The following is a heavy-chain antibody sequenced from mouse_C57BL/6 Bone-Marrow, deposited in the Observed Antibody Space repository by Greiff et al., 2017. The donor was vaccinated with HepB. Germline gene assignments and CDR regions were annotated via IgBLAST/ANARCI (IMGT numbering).Heavy chain of an antibody. CDR3: ARDITTVVAHYYAMDY. D-gene: IGHD1-1*01. J-gene: IGHJ4*01. CDR2: ISDGGSYT. CDR1: GFTFSSYA. V-gene: IGHV5-4*01. Sequence: DVKLVESGGGLVKPGGSLKLSCAASGFTFSSYAMSWVRQTPEKRLEWVATISDGGSYTYYPDNVKGRFTISRDNAKNNLYLQMSHLKSEDTAMYYCARDITTVVAHYYAMDYWGQGTSVTVSS.